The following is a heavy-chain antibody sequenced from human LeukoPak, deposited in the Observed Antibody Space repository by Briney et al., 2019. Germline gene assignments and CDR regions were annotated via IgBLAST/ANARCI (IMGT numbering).Heavy chain of an antibody. CDR1: GYTFTGYY. J-gene: IGHJ4*02. D-gene: IGHD2-15*01. Sequence: VASVKVSCKASGYTFTGYYMHWVRQAPGQGLEWMGRINPNSGGTNYAQKFQGRVTMTRDTSISTAYMELSRLRSDDTAVYYCAREALRGVVVALHADWGQGTLVTVSS. CDR3: AREALRGVVVALHAD. V-gene: IGHV1-2*06. CDR2: INPNSGGT.